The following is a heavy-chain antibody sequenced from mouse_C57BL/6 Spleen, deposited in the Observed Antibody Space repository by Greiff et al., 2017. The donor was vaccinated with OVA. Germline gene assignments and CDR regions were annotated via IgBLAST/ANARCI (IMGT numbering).Heavy chain of an antibody. CDR2: IYPGDGDT. D-gene: IGHD4-1*01. CDR1: GYAFSSYW. Sequence: QVQLQHSGAELVKPGASVKISCKASGYAFSSYWMNWVKQRPGKGLEWIGQIYPGDGDTNYNGKFKGKATLTADKSSSTAYMQLSSLTSEDSAVYYCARELGRGYYFDYWGQGTTLTVSS. J-gene: IGHJ2*01. CDR3: ARELGRGYYFDY. V-gene: IGHV1-80*01.